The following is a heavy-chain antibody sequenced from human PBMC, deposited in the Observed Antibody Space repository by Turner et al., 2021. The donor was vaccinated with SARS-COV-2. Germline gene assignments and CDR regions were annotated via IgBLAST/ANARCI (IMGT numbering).Heavy chain of an antibody. J-gene: IGHJ6*02. CDR1: GFTFSSYG. CDR2: ISYEGSNK. Sequence: QVQLVESGGGVVQPGRSLRLSCAASGFTFSSYGMHWVRQAPGKGLEWVAVISYEGSNKYYADSVKGRFTISRDNSKTTLYLQMNSLRAEDTAVYYCAKNLIRHYQLLYPPNYYGMDVWGQGTTVTVSS. CDR3: AKNLIRHYQLLYPPNYYGMDV. D-gene: IGHD2-2*02. V-gene: IGHV3-30*18.